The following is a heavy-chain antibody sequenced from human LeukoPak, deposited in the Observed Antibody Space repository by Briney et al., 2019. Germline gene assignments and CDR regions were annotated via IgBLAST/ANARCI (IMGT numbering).Heavy chain of an antibody. CDR2: IYYSGST. CDR3: ASSRSYDILTGSDDDAFDI. V-gene: IGHV4-39*07. J-gene: IGHJ3*02. D-gene: IGHD3-9*01. CDR1: GGSISSSSYY. Sequence: SETLSLTCTVSGGSISSSSYYWGWIRQPPGKGLEWIGSIYYSGSTYYNPSLKSRVTMSVDTSKNQFSLKLSSVTAADTAVYYCASSRSYDILTGSDDDAFDIWGQGTMVTVSS.